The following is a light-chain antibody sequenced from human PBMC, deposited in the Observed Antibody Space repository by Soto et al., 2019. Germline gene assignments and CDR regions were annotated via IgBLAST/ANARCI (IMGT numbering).Light chain of an antibody. CDR1: KSLLHSNGYNY. CDR3: MQALQTPWT. CDR2: LGS. J-gene: IGKJ1*01. V-gene: IGKV2-28*01. Sequence: DIVMTQSPLSLPVTPGEPASISCRSSKSLLHSNGYNYLDWYLQKPGQSPQLLIYLGSNRASGVPDRFSGSGSGTDFTLTISRVEAEDVGVYYCMQALQTPWTFGQGTKVEIK.